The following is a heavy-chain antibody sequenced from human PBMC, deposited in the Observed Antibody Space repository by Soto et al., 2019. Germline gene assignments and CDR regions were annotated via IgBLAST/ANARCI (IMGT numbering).Heavy chain of an antibody. D-gene: IGHD6-19*01. CDR1: GFSLSTSGVG. CDR3: AHRHRTVAGTRFLNWFDP. J-gene: IGHJ5*02. CDR2: IYWNDDK. Sequence: SGPTLVKPTQTLTLTCTFSGFSLSTSGVGVGWIRQPPGKALEWLALIYWNDDKRYSPSLKSRLTITKDTSKNQVVLTMTNMDPVDTATYYCAHRHRTVAGTRFLNWFDPWGQGTLVTVSS. V-gene: IGHV2-5*01.